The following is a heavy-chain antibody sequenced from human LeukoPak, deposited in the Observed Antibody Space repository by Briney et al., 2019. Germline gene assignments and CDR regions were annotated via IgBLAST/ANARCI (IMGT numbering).Heavy chain of an antibody. CDR1: GDIFSSYG. CDR2: IIPIVGRV. D-gene: IGHD1-26*01. V-gene: IGHV1-69*04. CDR3: ARVVGTSYFDY. J-gene: IGHJ4*02. Sequence: ASVKVSCKDDGDIFSSYGVVWVRQAPGQGLEWMGRIIPIVGRVNYAQKFQDRVTITADKSTSTVYMELSSLRSEDTAVYYCARVVGTSYFDYWGQGTLVTVPS.